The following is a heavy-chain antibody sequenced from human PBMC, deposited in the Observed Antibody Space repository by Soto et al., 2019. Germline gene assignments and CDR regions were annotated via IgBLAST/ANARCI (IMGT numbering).Heavy chain of an antibody. V-gene: IGHV3-33*01. CDR1: GFTFSSYG. CDR2: IWYDGSNK. Sequence: GESLKISCAASGFTFSSYGMHWVRQAPGKGLEWVAVIWYDGSNKYYADSVKGRFTISRDNSKNTLYPQMNSLRAEDTAVYYCAREGIPYCSSTSCPDPKKFDYWGQGTLVTVSS. D-gene: IGHD2-2*01. J-gene: IGHJ4*02. CDR3: AREGIPYCSSTSCPDPKKFDY.